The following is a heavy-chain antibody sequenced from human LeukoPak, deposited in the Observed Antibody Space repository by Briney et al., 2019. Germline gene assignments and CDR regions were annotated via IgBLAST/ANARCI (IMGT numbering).Heavy chain of an antibody. D-gene: IGHD1-1*01. Sequence: PGGSLRLSCAASGFTVSSNYMSWVRQAPGKGLEWVSVIYSGGSTYYADSVKGRFTISRDNSKNTLYLQMNSLRAEDTAVYYSARGPNWNDESWNYWGQGTLVTVSS. J-gene: IGHJ4*02. CDR3: ARGPNWNDESWNY. CDR1: GFTVSSNY. CDR2: IYSGGST. V-gene: IGHV3-66*01.